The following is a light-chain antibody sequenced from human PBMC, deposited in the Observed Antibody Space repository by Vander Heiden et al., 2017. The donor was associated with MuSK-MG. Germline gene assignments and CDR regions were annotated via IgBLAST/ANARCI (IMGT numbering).Light chain of an antibody. CDR1: ALSKEY. V-gene: IGLV3-25*03. CDR2: KDS. CDR3: QAADASTIWV. Sequence: SYDLTQPPSVSVSPGQTAWLSCSGDALSKEYAYWYLQKTGQAPVLLIYKDSERPSGIPEGFSGSRSGTTVTLTISGGQAEDEADYYRQAADASTIWVFGGGTKLTVL. J-gene: IGLJ3*02.